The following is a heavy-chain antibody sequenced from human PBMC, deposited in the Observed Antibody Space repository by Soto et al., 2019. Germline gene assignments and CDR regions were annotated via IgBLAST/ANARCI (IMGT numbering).Heavy chain of an antibody. D-gene: IGHD3-10*02. Sequence: GGSLRLSCVGSGFIFSNYGMHWVRQAPGKGLEWVAFISYDGSDILYADSVKGRFTISRDNSKSTLFLHMNRPTAEDTAIYFCAIVRVADSSLDHWGQGTLVTVAS. V-gene: IGHV3-30*03. J-gene: IGHJ4*02. CDR1: GFIFSNYG. CDR3: AIVRVADSSLDH. CDR2: ISYDGSDI.